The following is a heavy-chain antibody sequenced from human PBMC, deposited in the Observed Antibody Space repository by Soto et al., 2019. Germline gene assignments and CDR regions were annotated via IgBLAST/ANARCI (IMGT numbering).Heavy chain of an antibody. CDR3: ANDIVVVPAAIGYYDYGMDV. V-gene: IGHV3-23*01. J-gene: IGHJ6*02. Sequence: GGSLRLSCAASGFTFSSYAMSWVRQAPGKGLEWVSAISGSGGSTYYADSVKGRFTISRDNSKNTLYLQMNSLRAEDTAVYYCANDIVVVPAAIGYYDYGMDVWGQGTTVTVTS. D-gene: IGHD2-2*02. CDR1: GFTFSSYA. CDR2: ISGSGGST.